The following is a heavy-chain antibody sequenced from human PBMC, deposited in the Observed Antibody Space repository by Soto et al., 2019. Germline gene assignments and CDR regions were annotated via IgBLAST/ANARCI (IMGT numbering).Heavy chain of an antibody. V-gene: IGHV3-74*01. CDR3: ARFRVVGDYVP. Sequence: EVQLVESWGGLVQPGGSLRLTCAVSGFTFSIYWMHWVRQAPGKGLVWVSRINSDGSSTSYADFVKGRFTISRDNAKNTLYLQMNSLRADDTAVYYCARFRVVGDYVPWGQGTLVTVSS. J-gene: IGHJ5*02. CDR1: GFTFSIYW. CDR2: INSDGSST. D-gene: IGHD4-17*01.